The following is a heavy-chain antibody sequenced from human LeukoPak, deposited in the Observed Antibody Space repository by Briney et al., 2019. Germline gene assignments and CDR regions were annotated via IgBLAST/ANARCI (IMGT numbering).Heavy chain of an antibody. CDR3: AREMDTAMDNPGRVIDI. Sequence: ASVKVSCKASGYTFTSYYMHWVRQAPGQGLEWMGIINPSGGSTSYAQKFQGRVTMTRDTSTSTVYMELSSLRSEDTAVYYCAREMDTAMDNPGRVIDIWGQGTMVTVSS. V-gene: IGHV1-46*01. D-gene: IGHD5-18*01. CDR1: GYTFTSYY. CDR2: INPSGGST. J-gene: IGHJ3*02.